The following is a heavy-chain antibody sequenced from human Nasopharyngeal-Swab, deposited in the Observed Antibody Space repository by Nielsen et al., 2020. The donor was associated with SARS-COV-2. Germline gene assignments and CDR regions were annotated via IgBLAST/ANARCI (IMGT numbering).Heavy chain of an antibody. V-gene: IGHV3-53*01. CDR2: MYAGGDI. Sequence: GGSLRLSCAASGFDVSGNYMSWFRQAPGKGLEWVSVMYAGGDIYYADSVKGRFTISRDSSKNTLYLQINSLRVEDTALYYCARDRRDVDNQWGQGTLVTVSS. CDR3: ARDRRDVDNQ. CDR1: GFDVSGNY. J-gene: IGHJ4*02. D-gene: IGHD5-24*01.